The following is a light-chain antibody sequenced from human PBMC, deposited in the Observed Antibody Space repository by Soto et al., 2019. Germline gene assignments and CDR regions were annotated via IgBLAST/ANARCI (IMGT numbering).Light chain of an antibody. J-gene: IGKJ5*01. CDR1: QGISSY. V-gene: IGKV1-9*01. CDR2: AAS. Sequence: DIQLTPSPSFPSASVGDKVTITCPGSQGISSYLACYQQKPGKAPKLLIYAASTLQSGVLSRFSGSGSGTEFTLTISSLQPEDFATYYCQQLNSYPLTFGQGTRLEIK. CDR3: QQLNSYPLT.